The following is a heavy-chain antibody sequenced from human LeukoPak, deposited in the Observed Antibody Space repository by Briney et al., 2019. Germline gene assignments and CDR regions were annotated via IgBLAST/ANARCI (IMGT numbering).Heavy chain of an antibody. V-gene: IGHV1-46*01. D-gene: IGHD5-24*01. CDR1: GYTFTSYY. CDR3: TREVGWLHQAPFDY. J-gene: IGHJ4*02. Sequence: ASVKVSCKASGYTFTSYYMHWVRQAPGQGLEGMGLINPSGGSTSYAQKFQGRVTMTRDMSTSTVYMELSSLRSEDTAVYYCTREVGWLHQAPFDYWGQGTLVTVSS. CDR2: INPSGGST.